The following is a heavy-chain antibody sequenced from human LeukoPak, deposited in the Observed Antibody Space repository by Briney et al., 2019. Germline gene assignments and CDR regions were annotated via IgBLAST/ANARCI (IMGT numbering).Heavy chain of an antibody. CDR3: ARDARGAYCGGDCSPYFDY. V-gene: IGHV3-30-3*01. CDR2: ISYDGSNK. D-gene: IGHD2-21*02. Sequence: GRSLRLSCAASGFTFSSYAMHRVRQAPGKGLEWVAVISYDGSNKYYADSVKGRFTISRDNSKNTLYLQMNSLRAEDTAVYYCARDARGAYCGGDCSPYFDYWGQGTLVTVSS. CDR1: GFTFSSYA. J-gene: IGHJ4*02.